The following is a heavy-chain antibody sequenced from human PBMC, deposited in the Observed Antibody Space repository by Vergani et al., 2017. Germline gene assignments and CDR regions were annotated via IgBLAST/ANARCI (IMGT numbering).Heavy chain of an antibody. CDR3: ARGGKGIIMVVPSTHL. CDR2: IRYDGRNA. J-gene: IGHJ4*02. V-gene: IGHV3-30*02. CDR1: EFTFSNYG. Sequence: QVQLVESGGGVVQPGGSLRLSCVASEFTFSNYGMHWVRQAPGKGLEWLAFIRYDGRNAFYADSVKGRFTISRDNSENTLYLQMNSPTSDDTAVYYCARGGKGIIMVVPSTHLWGQGTQVSVS. D-gene: IGHD2-15*01.